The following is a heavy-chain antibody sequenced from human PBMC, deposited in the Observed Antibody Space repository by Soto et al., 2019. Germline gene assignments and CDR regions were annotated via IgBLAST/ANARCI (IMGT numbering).Heavy chain of an antibody. V-gene: IGHV3-30*03. CDR1: GFTFSSYG. J-gene: IGHJ6*03. CDR3: ARGPYGDYVYYYYYMDV. D-gene: IGHD4-17*01. Sequence: PGGSLRLSCAASGFTFSSYGMHWVRQAPGKGLEWVAVISYDGSNKYYADSVKGRFTISRDNSKNTLYLQMNSLRAEDTAVYYCARGPYGDYVYYYYYMDVWGKGTTVTVSS. CDR2: ISYDGSNK.